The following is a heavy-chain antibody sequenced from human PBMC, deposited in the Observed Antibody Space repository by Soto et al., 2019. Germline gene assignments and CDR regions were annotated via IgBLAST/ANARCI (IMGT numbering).Heavy chain of an antibody. CDR3: AGDQGQNYMAV. CDR1: GFTFSDSF. J-gene: IGHJ6*03. V-gene: IGHV3-11*01. CDR2: ISGRDGNI. Sequence: GGSLRLSCAASGFTFSDSFMSWSRQTPGKGLEWLSYISGRDGNIYYADSVRGRFTISRDNAKNSVYLQMNSLRAEDTAVYYCAGDQGQNYMAVWGKGTTVTVSS.